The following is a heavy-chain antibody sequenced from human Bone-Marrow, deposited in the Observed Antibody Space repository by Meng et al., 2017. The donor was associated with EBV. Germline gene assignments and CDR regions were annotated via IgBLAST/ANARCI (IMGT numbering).Heavy chain of an antibody. D-gene: IGHD5-12*01. Sequence: QVQLQESGPGLVKPSETLSLPCTVSGGSISSYYWSWIRQPPGKGLEWIGYIYYSGSTNYNPSLKSRVTISVDTSKNQFSLKLSSVTAADTAVYYCARDHNPSLHGYGFDYWGQGTLVTVSS. V-gene: IGHV4-59*01. CDR1: GGSISSYY. CDR3: ARDHNPSLHGYGFDY. J-gene: IGHJ4*02. CDR2: IYYSGST.